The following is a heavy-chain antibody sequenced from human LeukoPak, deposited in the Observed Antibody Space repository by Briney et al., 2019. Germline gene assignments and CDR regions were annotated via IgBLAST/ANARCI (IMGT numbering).Heavy chain of an antibody. CDR1: SGSFSGYN. Sequence: SETLSLTCAVYSGSFSGYNWNWIRQSPGKGLEWIGEINQRGRINYNPSLKSRVTISVDTSKNQFSLKLTSLTGADTAVYYCAREAAIATAIVWFDPWGQGTLVTVTS. D-gene: IGHD6-13*01. J-gene: IGHJ5*02. CDR3: AREAAIATAIVWFDP. CDR2: INQRGRI. V-gene: IGHV4-34*01.